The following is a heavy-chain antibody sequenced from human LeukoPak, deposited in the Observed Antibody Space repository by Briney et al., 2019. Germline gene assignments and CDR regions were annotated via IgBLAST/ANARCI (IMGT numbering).Heavy chain of an antibody. D-gene: IGHD2-2*01. J-gene: IGHJ4*02. CDR2: IIPIFGTA. Sequence: SVKVFCKASGGTFSSYDISWVRQAPGQGLEWMGGIIPIFGTANYAQKFQGRVTITTDESTSTAYMELSSLRSEDTAVYYCAAREENCSSTSCYRGTYYFDYWGQGTLVTVSS. CDR3: AAREENCSSTSCYRGTYYFDY. CDR1: GGTFSSYD. V-gene: IGHV1-69*05.